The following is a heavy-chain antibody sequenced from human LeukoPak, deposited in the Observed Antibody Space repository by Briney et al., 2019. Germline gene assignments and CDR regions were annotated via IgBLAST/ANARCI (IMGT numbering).Heavy chain of an antibody. CDR3: ARDKVLLRFLEWPDAFDI. D-gene: IGHD3-3*01. CDR2: IYNSEST. CDR1: GGSISTYY. V-gene: IGHV4-59*01. J-gene: IGHJ3*02. Sequence: PSETLSLTCTVTGGSISTYYCSWVRQPPGEGLEWIGYIYNSESTNYYPSLTSRLTISGDTSKTQFSLRLRSVSAAATAVYYCARDKVLLRFLEWPDAFDIWGQGTMVTVSS.